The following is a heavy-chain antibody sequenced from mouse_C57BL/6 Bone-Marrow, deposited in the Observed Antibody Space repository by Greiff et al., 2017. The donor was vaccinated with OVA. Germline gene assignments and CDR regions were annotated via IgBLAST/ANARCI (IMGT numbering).Heavy chain of an antibody. J-gene: IGHJ4*01. CDR1: GFTFSSYA. CDR3: ARALLRYYAMDY. CDR2: ISDGGSYT. D-gene: IGHD1-2*01. V-gene: IGHV5-4*01. Sequence: EVQRVESGGGLVKPGGSLKLSCAASGFTFSSYAMSWVRQTPEKRLEWVATISDGGSYTYYPDNVKGRFTISRDNAKNNLYLQMSHLKSEDTAMYYCARALLRYYAMDYWGQGTSVTVSS.